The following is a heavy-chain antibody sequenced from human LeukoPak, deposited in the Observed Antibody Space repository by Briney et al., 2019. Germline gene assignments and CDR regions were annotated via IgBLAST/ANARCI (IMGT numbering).Heavy chain of an antibody. V-gene: IGHV4-34*01. D-gene: IGHD2-2*02. CDR1: GGSFSGYY. CDR2: INHSGST. J-gene: IGHJ4*02. Sequence: SETLSLTCAVYGGSFSGYYWSWIRQPPGKGLEWIGEINHSGSTNYNPSLKSRVTISVDTSKNQFSLKLSSVTAADTAVYYCAGTYCSSTSCYTSPPHFDYWGQGTLVTVSS. CDR3: AGTYCSSTSCYTSPPHFDY.